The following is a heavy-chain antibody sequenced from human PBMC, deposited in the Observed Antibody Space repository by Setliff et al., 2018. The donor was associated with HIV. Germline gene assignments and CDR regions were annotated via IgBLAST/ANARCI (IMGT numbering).Heavy chain of an antibody. V-gene: IGHV3-23*01. Sequence: GGSLRLSCAPSGFTFGSYAMSWVRQAPGKGLEWVSVISGSGDSTFYADSLKGRFNISRDNSKNTLYLQMNSLRAEDKAVYYCAKTLPTLYPPHDYYFAMDVWGQGTTVTVSS. CDR2: ISGSGDST. D-gene: IGHD2-15*01. J-gene: IGHJ6*02. CDR1: GFTFGSYA. CDR3: AKTLPTLYPPHDYYFAMDV.